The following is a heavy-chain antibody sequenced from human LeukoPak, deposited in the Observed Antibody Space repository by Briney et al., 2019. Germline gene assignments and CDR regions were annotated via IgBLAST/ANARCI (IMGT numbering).Heavy chain of an antibody. CDR1: GYTLTELS. J-gene: IGHJ4*02. CDR3: ATPESLAAGPRFDY. V-gene: IGHV1-24*01. CDR2: FDPEDGET. D-gene: IGHD6-13*01. Sequence: ASVKVSCKVSGYTLTELSMHWVRQAPGKGLEWMGGFDPEDGETIYAQKFQGRVTMTEDTSTDTAYMELSSLRSEDTAVYYCATPESLAAGPRFDYWGQGTLVTVSS.